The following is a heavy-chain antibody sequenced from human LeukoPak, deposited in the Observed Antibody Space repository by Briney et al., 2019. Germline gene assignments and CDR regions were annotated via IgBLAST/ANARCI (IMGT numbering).Heavy chain of an antibody. CDR2: IYSGGST. CDR3: AREDPKYYYDATGPSDAFDI. Sequence: GGSLRLSCAASGFIVSSNYMSWVRQAPGKGLEWVSVIYSGGSTYYADSVKGRFTISRDNAKNSLYLQMNSLRDEDTAVYYCAREDPKYYYDATGPSDAFDIWGQGTMVTVSS. D-gene: IGHD3-22*01. V-gene: IGHV3-53*01. CDR1: GFIVSSNY. J-gene: IGHJ3*02.